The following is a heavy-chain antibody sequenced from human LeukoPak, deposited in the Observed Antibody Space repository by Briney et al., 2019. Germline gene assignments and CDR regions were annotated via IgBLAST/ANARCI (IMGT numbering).Heavy chain of an antibody. CDR1: GGSISSSSYY. Sequence: SETLSLTCTVSGGSISSSSYYWGWIRQPPGKGLEWIGSIYYSGSTYYNPSLKSRVTISVDTSKNQFSLKLSSVTAADTAVYYCASYSGSYSFYYYYYYMDVWGKGTTVTVSS. D-gene: IGHD3-10*01. V-gene: IGHV4-39*07. J-gene: IGHJ6*03. CDR2: IYYSGST. CDR3: ASYSGSYSFYYYYYYMDV.